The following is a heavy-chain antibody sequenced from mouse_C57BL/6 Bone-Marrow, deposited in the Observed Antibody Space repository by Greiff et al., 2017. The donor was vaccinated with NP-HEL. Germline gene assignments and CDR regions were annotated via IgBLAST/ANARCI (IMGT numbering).Heavy chain of an antibody. J-gene: IGHJ2*01. CDR2: IWSGGIT. V-gene: IGHV2-2*01. Sequence: VQLQQSGPGLVQPSQSLSITCTVSGFSLTSYGVHWVRQSPGKGLEWLGVIWSGGITDYNAAFISRLSISKDNSKSQVFFKINRLQADDTAIYYCARKELGRDYIDYWGQGTTLTVSS. D-gene: IGHD4-1*01. CDR1: GFSLTSYG. CDR3: ARKELGRDYIDY.